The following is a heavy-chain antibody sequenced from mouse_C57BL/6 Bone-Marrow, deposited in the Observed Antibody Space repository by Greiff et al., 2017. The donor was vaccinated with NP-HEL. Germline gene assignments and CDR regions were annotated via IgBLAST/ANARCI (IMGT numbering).Heavy chain of an antibody. D-gene: IGHD2-3*01. CDR3: ARDRLLRNDFDY. V-gene: IGHV5-4*01. CDR2: LSVGGRYS. CDR1: GFTFSSYA. J-gene: IGHJ2*01. Sequence: EVMLVESGGGLVKPGGSLKLSCAASGFTFSSYAMSWVRQSPEKRLEWVATLSVGGRYSYYPDNVTGRFTISRDNAKNNLYLQKSQLKSEDTAMYYCARDRLLRNDFDYWGKGTTLTVSS.